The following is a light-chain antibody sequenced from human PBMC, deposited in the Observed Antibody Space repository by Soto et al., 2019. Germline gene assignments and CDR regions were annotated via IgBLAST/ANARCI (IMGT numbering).Light chain of an antibody. J-gene: IGLJ2*01. Sequence: QSVLTQPASVSGSPGQSITISCTGTSDDIGANNYVSWYQHHPGKAPKILIYEAANRPSGISHRFSGSKSGHTASLTISGLQAEDEADYFCTSYTSASTLVFGGGTKLTVL. CDR2: EAA. CDR1: SDDIGANNY. CDR3: TSYTSASTLV. V-gene: IGLV2-14*01.